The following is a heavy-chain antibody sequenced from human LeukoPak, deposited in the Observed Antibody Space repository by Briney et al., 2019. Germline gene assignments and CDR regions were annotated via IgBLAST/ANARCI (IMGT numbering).Heavy chain of an antibody. Sequence: SETLSLTCTVSGGSFSGYYWSWIRQPPGKGLEWIGEINHSGSTNYNPSLKSRVTISVDTSKNQFSLKLSSVTAADTAVYYCARLGITMVRGVITSYYYYMDVWGKGTTVTVSS. D-gene: IGHD3-10*01. CDR2: INHSGST. CDR3: ARLGITMVRGVITSYYYYMDV. J-gene: IGHJ6*03. CDR1: GGSFSGYY. V-gene: IGHV4-34*01.